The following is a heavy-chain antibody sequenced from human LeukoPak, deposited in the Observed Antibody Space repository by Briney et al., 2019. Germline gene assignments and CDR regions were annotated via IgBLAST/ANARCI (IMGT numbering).Heavy chain of an antibody. CDR3: ARVATTTNPPQRPFDY. Sequence: PSETLSPTCVVSGYSTTIVSAWGWIRQPPGKGWEWIRIIYLIGSTSYNPSLKSRVTISVDTSKNQFSLKLSSVTAADTAVYYCARVATTTNPPQRPFDYWGQGTLVTVSS. V-gene: IGHV4-38-2*01. CDR1: GYSTTIVSA. D-gene: IGHD5-12*01. J-gene: IGHJ4*02. CDR2: IYLIGST.